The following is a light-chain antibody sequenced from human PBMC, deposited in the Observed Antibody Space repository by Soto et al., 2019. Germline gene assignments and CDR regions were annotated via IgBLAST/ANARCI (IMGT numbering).Light chain of an antibody. Sequence: EIVLTQSPATLSLSPGERATLSCRASQSVSSYLAWYQQKPGQAPRLLIYDASNRATGIPAMFSGSGSGTDFTLNISSLEPEDFAVYYCQQRSNWVSFGRGTKVEIK. CDR1: QSVSSY. CDR2: DAS. CDR3: QQRSNWVS. J-gene: IGKJ4*01. V-gene: IGKV3-11*01.